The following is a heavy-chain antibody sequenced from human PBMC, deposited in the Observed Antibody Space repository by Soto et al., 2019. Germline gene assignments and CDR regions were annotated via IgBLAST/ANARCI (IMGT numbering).Heavy chain of an antibody. CDR3: AKAGSPYNWSQIDWFDP. Sequence: GGSLRLSCAASGFTFSSYAMSWFRQAPGKGLEWVSAISGSAGSTYYADSVKGRFTISRDNSKNTLYLQMNSLRAEDTAVYYFAKAGSPYNWSQIDWFDPWGRGTLVTVS. V-gene: IGHV3-23*01. CDR1: GFTFSSYA. CDR2: ISGSAGST. D-gene: IGHD1-20*01. J-gene: IGHJ5*02.